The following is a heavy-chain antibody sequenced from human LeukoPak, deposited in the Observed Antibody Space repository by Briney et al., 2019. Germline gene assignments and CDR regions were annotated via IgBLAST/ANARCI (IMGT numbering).Heavy chain of an antibody. CDR1: GFTFSSYA. CDR3: VKISPYGGNPS. J-gene: IGHJ4*02. V-gene: IGHV3-23*01. Sequence: PGGSLRLSCAASGFTFSSYAMSWVRQGPGRGLEWVSAISGNGAATYYADSVKGRFTISRDNSRNMLYLQVTSLRAEDTAVYYCVKISPYGGNPSWGQGSLVTVSS. D-gene: IGHD4-23*01. CDR2: ISGNGAAT.